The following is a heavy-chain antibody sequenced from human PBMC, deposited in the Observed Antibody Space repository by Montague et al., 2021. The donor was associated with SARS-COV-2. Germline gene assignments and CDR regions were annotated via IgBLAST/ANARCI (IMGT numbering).Heavy chain of an antibody. CDR3: ASSYGSGYYGFDY. Sequence: SETLSLTCTVSAGSINNYYWSWIRQYAGKGLEWIGRIYPSGDTNYNPSLKSRVTVSVDTSKSQFSLNLNSLTVADTAVYYCASSYGSGYYGFDYWGQGIPVTVSS. V-gene: IGHV4-4*07. D-gene: IGHD3-10*01. CDR2: IYPSGDT. CDR1: AGSINNYY. J-gene: IGHJ4*02.